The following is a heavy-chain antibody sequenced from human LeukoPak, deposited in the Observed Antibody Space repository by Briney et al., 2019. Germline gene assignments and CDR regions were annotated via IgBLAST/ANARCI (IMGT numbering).Heavy chain of an antibody. CDR2: VSDTGGST. CDR1: GFTFNNYA. D-gene: IGHD4/OR15-4a*01. CDR3: TKSQGPFGAFDY. Sequence: PGRSLRLSCAASGFTFNNYAMRWVRQTPGKGLEWVSSVSDTGGSTFYADSVRGRFTISRDNSKNTVFLQMNSLRVEDTALYYCTKSQGPFGAFDYWGQGSLVTVSS. J-gene: IGHJ4*02. V-gene: IGHV3-23*01.